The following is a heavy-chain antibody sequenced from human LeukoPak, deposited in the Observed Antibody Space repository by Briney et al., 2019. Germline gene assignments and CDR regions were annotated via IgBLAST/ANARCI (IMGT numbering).Heavy chain of an antibody. CDR1: GGTFSSYT. V-gene: IGHV1-69*02. CDR2: IIPILGIA. CDR3: ATVPKGSYTSWWFDP. Sequence: SVKVSCKASGGTFSSYTISWVRQAPGQGLEWMGRIIPILGIANYAQKFQGRVTITADKSTSTAYMELSSLRSEAAAVYSSATVPKGSYTSWWFDPWGQGTLVTVSS. J-gene: IGHJ5*02. D-gene: IGHD1-26*01.